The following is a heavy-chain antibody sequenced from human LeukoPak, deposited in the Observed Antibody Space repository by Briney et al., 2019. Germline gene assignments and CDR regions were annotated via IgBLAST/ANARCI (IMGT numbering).Heavy chain of an antibody. D-gene: IGHD4-23*01. J-gene: IGHJ5*02. CDR3: AKRAITNAGNLWFDP. V-gene: IGHV4-59*08. Sequence: KPSGTLSLTCTVSGGSISSNYWGWIRQPPGKGLEYIAYIYSSGSTTYNPSLKSRVTMSIDTSKSQFSLKLTSVTAADTAVYYCAKRAITNAGNLWFDPWGQGTLVTVSS. CDR2: IYSSGST. CDR1: GGSISSNY.